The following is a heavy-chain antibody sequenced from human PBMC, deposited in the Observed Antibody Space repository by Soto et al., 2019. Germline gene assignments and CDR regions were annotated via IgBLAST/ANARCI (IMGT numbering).Heavy chain of an antibody. CDR1: GGYMSNGDYY. D-gene: IGHD3-22*01. CDR2: IYHSGRT. CDR3: AKPREDSSGLAFQH. Sequence: PSETLSLTCTVSGGYMSNGDYYWSWVRQNPGKGLEWIGHIYHSGRTYYNPSLKSRVGILVDTSKNQFSLNLNSVTAADTAVYYCAKPREDSSGLAFQHWGQGTLVTVSS. J-gene: IGHJ1*01. V-gene: IGHV4-31*03.